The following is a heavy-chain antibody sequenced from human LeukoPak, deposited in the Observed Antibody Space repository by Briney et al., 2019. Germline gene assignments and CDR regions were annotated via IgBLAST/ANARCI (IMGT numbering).Heavy chain of an antibody. CDR2: IYTRNGET. CDR3: TRGGYSSSRYDY. J-gene: IGHJ4*02. V-gene: IGHV1-2*02. D-gene: IGHD6-13*01. Sequence: ASVKVSCRASGYTLIDYYMHWVRPAPGQGLEGMGWIYTRNGETNFAQNFQYRVTMTRDTSLNTAYMELSSLTSDDTAVYFCTRGGYSSSRYDYWGQGTLVTVSS. CDR1: GYTLIDYY.